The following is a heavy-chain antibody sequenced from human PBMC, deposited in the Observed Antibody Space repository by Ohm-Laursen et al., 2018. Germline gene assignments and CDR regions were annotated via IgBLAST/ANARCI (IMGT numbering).Heavy chain of an antibody. Sequence: SLRLSCTASGFTFSRFGFHWVRQAPGKGLEWVANIKEDGSAKNYVDSVKGRFTISRDNAKLSIYLEMNSLRAEDTAVYYCARDRGQRSGIDYWGQGTLVTVSS. CDR3: ARDRGQRSGIDY. CDR1: GFTFSRFG. V-gene: IGHV3-7*01. CDR2: IKEDGSAK. D-gene: IGHD5-12*01. J-gene: IGHJ4*02.